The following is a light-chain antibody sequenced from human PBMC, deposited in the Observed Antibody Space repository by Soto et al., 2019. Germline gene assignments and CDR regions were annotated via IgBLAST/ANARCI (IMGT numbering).Light chain of an antibody. CDR1: QSISSQ. J-gene: IGKJ2*01. V-gene: IGKV1-5*03. Sequence: DIHMTQSPSTLSASVGDRVTITCRASQSISSQLAWFQQKPGKAPKVLIYKASSLESGVPSRFSGSGSGTEFTLTISSLQPDDFATYYCQQDNSFGQGTKLEIK. CDR2: KAS. CDR3: QQDNS.